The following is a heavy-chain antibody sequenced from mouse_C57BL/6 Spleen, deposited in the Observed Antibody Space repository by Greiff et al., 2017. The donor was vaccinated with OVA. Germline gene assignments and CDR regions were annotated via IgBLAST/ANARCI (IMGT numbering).Heavy chain of an antibody. V-gene: IGHV1-61*01. CDR1: GYTFTSYW. CDR2: IYPSDSET. CDR3: ARRSYYYSNYLDY. D-gene: IGHD2-5*01. J-gene: IGHJ2*01. Sequence: QVQLQQPGAELVRPGSSVKLSCKASGYTFTSYWMDWVKQRPGQGLEWIGNIYPSDSETHYNQKFKDKATLTVDKSSSTAYMQLSSLTSEDSAVYYCARRSYYYSNYLDYWGQGTTLTVSS.